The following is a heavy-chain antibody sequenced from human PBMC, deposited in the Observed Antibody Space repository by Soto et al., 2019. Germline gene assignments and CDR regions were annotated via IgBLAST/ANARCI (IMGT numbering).Heavy chain of an antibody. CDR2: ISGSSSYI. D-gene: IGHD2-15*01. CDR3: ARDRCSGGSCYRTYAFDI. J-gene: IGHJ3*02. V-gene: IGHV3-21*06. CDR1: GFILSNYT. Sequence: EVQLVESGGGLVKPGGSLRLSCAASGFILSNYTMNWVRQAPGKGLEWVSSISGSSSYIYYADSVKGRVTISRDNAKNSLYLQMNSLRVEDTAIYYCARDRCSGGSCYRTYAFDIWGQGTLVNVSS.